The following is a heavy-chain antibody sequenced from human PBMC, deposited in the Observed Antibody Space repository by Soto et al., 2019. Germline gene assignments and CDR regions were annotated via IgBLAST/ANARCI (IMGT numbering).Heavy chain of an antibody. Sequence: GGSLRLSCAGSVFTFSSYWMHCVRQSPGKWLVWVSRINNDGSTTSYADSVKGRFTISGDSAKSTVYLQMNGLRVEDTAVYYCARVARGNGNYQVYGMDVWGQGTTVTVSS. J-gene: IGHJ6*02. CDR1: VFTFSSYW. CDR2: INNDGSTT. CDR3: ARVARGNGNYQVYGMDV. V-gene: IGHV3-74*01. D-gene: IGHD1-7*01.